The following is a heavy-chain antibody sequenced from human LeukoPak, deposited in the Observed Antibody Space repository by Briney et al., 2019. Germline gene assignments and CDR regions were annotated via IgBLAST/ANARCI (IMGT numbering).Heavy chain of an antibody. V-gene: IGHV4-4*02. CDR3: AGLVGRYSSGLYYYYFDY. CDR2: MYLSGTT. CDR1: GDSINSLDL. J-gene: IGHJ4*02. Sequence: TSETLSLTCTVSGDSINSLDLWSWVRQPPGKGLEWIGEMYLSGTTHSNPSVKSRVTISIDKSKNQFFLNLSSVTAADTAVYYCAGLVGRYSSGLYYYYFDYWGQGTLDTVSS. D-gene: IGHD3-22*01.